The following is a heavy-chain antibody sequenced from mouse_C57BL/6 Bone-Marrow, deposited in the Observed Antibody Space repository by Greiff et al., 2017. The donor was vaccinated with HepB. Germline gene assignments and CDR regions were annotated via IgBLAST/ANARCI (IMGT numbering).Heavy chain of an antibody. J-gene: IGHJ3*01. V-gene: IGHV2-6*01. CDR2: IWGVGST. Sequence: VHLVESGPGLVAPSQSLSITCTVSGFSLTSYGVDWVRQSPGKGLEWLGVIWGVGSTNYNSALKSRLSISKDNSKSQVFLKMNSLQTDDTAMYYCASDALTGTRFAYWGQGTLVTVSA. CDR1: GFSLTSYG. D-gene: IGHD4-1*01. CDR3: ASDALTGTRFAY.